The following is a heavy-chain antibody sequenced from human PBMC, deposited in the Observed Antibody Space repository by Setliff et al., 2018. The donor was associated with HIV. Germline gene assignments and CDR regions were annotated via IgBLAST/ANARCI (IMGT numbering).Heavy chain of an antibody. J-gene: IGHJ3*02. D-gene: IGHD2-15*01. CDR1: GFTFSTYG. Sequence: PGGSLRLSCAVSGFTFSTYGIHWVRQAPGKGLEWVAAISYDGSHEYYADSVKGRLTISRDDSKSTLYLQMNSLRAEDTAVYYCARDQSEWLLLGVFDIWGQGTMVTVSS. V-gene: IGHV3-30*03. CDR2: ISYDGSHE. CDR3: ARDQSEWLLLGVFDI.